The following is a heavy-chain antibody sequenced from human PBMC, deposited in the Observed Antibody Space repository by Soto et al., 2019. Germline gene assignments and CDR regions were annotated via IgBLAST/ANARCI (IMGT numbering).Heavy chain of an antibody. Sequence: GGSLRLSCAASGFTFSTYGMYWVRQAPGKGLEWVAVIPYDGRNKYYGEAVKGRFTMSRDNSKNTLYLQMNRLRAEDTAVYYCAKGGLKVTTSYYDSWGQGTVVTVSS. CDR2: IPYDGRNK. J-gene: IGHJ4*02. CDR1: GFTFSTYG. V-gene: IGHV3-30*18. D-gene: IGHD4-17*01. CDR3: AKGGLKVTTSYYDS.